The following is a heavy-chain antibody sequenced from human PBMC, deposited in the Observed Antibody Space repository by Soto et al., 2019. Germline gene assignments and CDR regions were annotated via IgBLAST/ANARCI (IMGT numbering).Heavy chain of an antibody. V-gene: IGHV1-69*02. CDR3: ARKREGYDILPGYRNLNYYYYGMDV. CDR2: IIAILGIA. CDR1: VGTFSSYT. J-gene: IGHJ6*02. Sequence: ASVKVSCTASVGTFSSYTISWVRQAPGQGLEWMGRIIAILGIANYAQKFQGRVTITADKSTSTAYMELSSLRSEDTAVYYCARKREGYDILPGYRNLNYYYYGMDVWGQGTTVTVSS. D-gene: IGHD3-9*01.